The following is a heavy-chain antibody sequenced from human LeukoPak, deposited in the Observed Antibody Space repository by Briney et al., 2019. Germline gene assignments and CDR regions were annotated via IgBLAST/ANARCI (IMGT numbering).Heavy chain of an antibody. Sequence: PSETLSLTCTVSGGSISSGGYYWSWIRQHPGKGLEWIGYIYYSGSTYYNPSLKSRVTISVDTSKNQFSLKLSSVTAAGTAVYYCARDRSVWGSYLDYWGQGTLVTVSS. CDR3: ARDRSVWGSYLDY. V-gene: IGHV4-31*03. J-gene: IGHJ4*02. D-gene: IGHD3-16*02. CDR2: IYYSGST. CDR1: GGSISSGGYY.